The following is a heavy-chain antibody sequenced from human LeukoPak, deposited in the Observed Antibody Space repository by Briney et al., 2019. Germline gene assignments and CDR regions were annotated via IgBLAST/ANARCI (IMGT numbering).Heavy chain of an antibody. D-gene: IGHD1-1*01. V-gene: IGHV4-34*01. CDR2: INHSGST. CDR1: GGSFSGYY. CDR3: AGGWKVGARSFGY. Sequence: SETLSLTCAVYGGSFSGYYWSWIRQPPGKGLEWIGEINHSGSTNYNPSLKSRVTISVDTSKNQFSLKLSSVTAADTAVYYCAGGWKVGARSFGYWGQGTLVTVSS. J-gene: IGHJ4*02.